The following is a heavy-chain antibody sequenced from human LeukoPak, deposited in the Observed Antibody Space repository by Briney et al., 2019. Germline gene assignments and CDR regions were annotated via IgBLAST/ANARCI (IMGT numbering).Heavy chain of an antibody. CDR2: ISYDGVSS. V-gene: IGHV3-30*03. CDR3: ARDDWQYGVPSY. J-gene: IGHJ4*02. Sequence: GSLRLSCAASGFTFSSYGMHWVRQAPGKGLRWVALISYDGVSSYYSDSVKGRFTISRDNSKNTMYLQMNSLKAEDTAVYYCARDDWQYGVPSYWGQGTLVTVSS. D-gene: IGHD2-8*01. CDR1: GFTFSSYG.